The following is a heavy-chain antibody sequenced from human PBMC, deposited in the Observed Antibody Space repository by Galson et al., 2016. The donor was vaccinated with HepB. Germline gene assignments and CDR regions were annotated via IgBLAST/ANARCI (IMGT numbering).Heavy chain of an antibody. CDR2: LYYNGNT. CDR3: ARLYPFDF. CDR1: GGSISTSNYY. Sequence: ETLSLTCTVSGGSISTSNYYWSWIRQSPGKGLEWIGSLYYNGNTYYNSSLKSRVTISVGTSDTQFSLKMTYMTASDTAVYYCARLYPFDFWGQGALVIVSS. V-gene: IGHV4-39*01. D-gene: IGHD2-2*01. J-gene: IGHJ4*02.